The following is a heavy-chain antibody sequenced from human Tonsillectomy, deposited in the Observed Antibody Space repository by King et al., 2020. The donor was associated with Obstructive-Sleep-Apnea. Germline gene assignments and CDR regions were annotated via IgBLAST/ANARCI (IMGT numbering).Heavy chain of an antibody. Sequence: QLVQSGAEVKKPGASVKVSCKVSGYTLTELSMHWVRQAPGKGLEWMGGFDPEDGETIYAQKFQGRVTMTEDTSTDTAYMELSGLRSEDTAVYYCATRGIYCSGGSCYYRNWFDPWGQGTLVTVSS. CDR1: GYTLTELS. CDR2: FDPEDGET. J-gene: IGHJ5*02. V-gene: IGHV1-24*01. CDR3: ATRGIYCSGGSCYYRNWFDP. D-gene: IGHD2-15*01.